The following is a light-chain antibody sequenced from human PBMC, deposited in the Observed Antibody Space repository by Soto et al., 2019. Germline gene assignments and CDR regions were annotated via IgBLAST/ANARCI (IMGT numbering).Light chain of an antibody. CDR2: DAS. CDR3: QQYYSYPRT. Sequence: DIQMTQSPSSLSASVGDRVTITCQASQDISNYLNWYQQKLGKAPKLLIYDASNLETGVPSRFSGSGSGTDFTFTISCLQSEDFATYYCQQYYSYPRTFGHGTKVEIK. V-gene: IGKV1-33*01. J-gene: IGKJ1*01. CDR1: QDISNY.